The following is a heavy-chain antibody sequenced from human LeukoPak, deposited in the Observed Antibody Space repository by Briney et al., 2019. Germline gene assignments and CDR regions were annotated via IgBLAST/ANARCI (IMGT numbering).Heavy chain of an antibody. J-gene: IGHJ4*02. CDR3: ARGSSGWLFSYPFDY. CDR1: GFTFSSYA. Sequence: GGSLRLSCAASGFTFSSYAMSWVRQAPGKGLEWVSYISSSSSTIYYADSVKGRFTISRDNAKNSLYLQMNSLRAEDTAVYYCARGSSGWLFSYPFDYWGQGTLVTVSS. CDR2: ISSSSSTI. D-gene: IGHD3-22*01. V-gene: IGHV3-48*01.